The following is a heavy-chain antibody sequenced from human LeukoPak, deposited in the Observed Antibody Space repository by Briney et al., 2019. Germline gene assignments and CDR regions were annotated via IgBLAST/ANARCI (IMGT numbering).Heavy chain of an antibody. CDR2: IYYSGST. Sequence: PSETLSLTCTVSGGSISSSSYYWGWIRQPPGKGLEWIGSIYYSGSTYYNPSLKSRVTISVDTSKNQFSLKLSSVTAADTAVYYCARTPRGEFSDYWGQGTLVTVSS. J-gene: IGHJ4*02. V-gene: IGHV4-39*07. CDR3: ARTPRGEFSDY. CDR1: GGSISSSSYY. D-gene: IGHD3-16*01.